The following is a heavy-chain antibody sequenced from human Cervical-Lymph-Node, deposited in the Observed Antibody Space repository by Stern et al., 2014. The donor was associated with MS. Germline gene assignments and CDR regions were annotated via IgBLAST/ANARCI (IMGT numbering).Heavy chain of an antibody. D-gene: IGHD1-26*01. CDR1: TFTFSDYY. J-gene: IGHJ3*02. Sequence: VQLVESGGGLVKPGGSLRLSCAASTFTFSDYYMSWIRHAPGQGLARVSYISTSGSTRQYADSVKGRFTISRDNAKNSLFLQMSSLSAEDTAVYYCARVGAGDAFDIWGHGTMVTVSS. CDR3: ARVGAGDAFDI. CDR2: ISTSGSTR. V-gene: IGHV3-11*01.